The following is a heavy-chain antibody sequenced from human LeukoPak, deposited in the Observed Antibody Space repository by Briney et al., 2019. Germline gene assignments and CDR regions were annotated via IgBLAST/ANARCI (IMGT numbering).Heavy chain of an antibody. CDR3: ASSSGWAPSDY. CDR1: GFTFSSYG. V-gene: IGHV3-33*01. Sequence: GRSLRLSCAASGFTFSSYGMHWVRQAPGKGLERVAVIWYDGSNKYYADSVKGRFTISRDNSKNTLYLQMNSLRAEDAAVYYCASSSGWAPSDYWGQGTLVTVSS. D-gene: IGHD6-19*01. CDR2: IWYDGSNK. J-gene: IGHJ4*02.